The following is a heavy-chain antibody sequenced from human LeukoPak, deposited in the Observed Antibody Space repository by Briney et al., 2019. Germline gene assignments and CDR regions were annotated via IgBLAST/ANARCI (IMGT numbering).Heavy chain of an antibody. D-gene: IGHD1-14*01. V-gene: IGHV3-30*18. CDR2: ISYDGSNK. CDR3: AKDRDRTGEYYFDC. Sequence: GRSLRLSCAASGSIFSSYGVHWVRQARGKGLEWVAVISYDGSNKYYADSVKGRFTISRDNSKNTLYLQMNSLRAEDTAVYYCAKDRDRTGEYYFDCWGHGTLVTVSS. CDR1: GSIFSSYG. J-gene: IGHJ4*01.